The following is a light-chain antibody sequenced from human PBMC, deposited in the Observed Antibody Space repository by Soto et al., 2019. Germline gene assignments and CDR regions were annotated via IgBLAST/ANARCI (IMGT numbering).Light chain of an antibody. CDR3: QQLNSPWT. J-gene: IGKJ1*01. Sequence: DIQLTQSPSFLSASVGDRVTIICRASRDIAGYLAWYQQNPGKAPKLLIYAASTLQSGVPSRFSGSGSGTEFTLTISSLQPEDFATYHCQQLNSPWTFGQGTKVDIK. CDR2: AAS. V-gene: IGKV1-9*01. CDR1: RDIAGY.